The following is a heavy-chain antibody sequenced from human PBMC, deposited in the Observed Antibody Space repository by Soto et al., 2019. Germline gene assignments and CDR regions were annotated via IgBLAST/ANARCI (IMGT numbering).Heavy chain of an antibody. CDR2: ISYDSSNK. D-gene: IGHD4-17*01. J-gene: IGHJ4*02. V-gene: IGHV3-30-3*01. Sequence: QVQLVESGGGVVQPGRSLRLSCSASGFVFRNYAMHWVRQAPGKGLAWGAVISYDSSNKYYADSVKGRFTISRDNSKNSLYLQLTSLRAEDTAVYYCARDDYGEYYLDYWGQGTLVTVSS. CDR1: GFVFRNYA. CDR3: ARDDYGEYYLDY.